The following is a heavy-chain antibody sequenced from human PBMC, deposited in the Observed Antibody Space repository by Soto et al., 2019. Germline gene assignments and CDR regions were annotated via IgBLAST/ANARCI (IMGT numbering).Heavy chain of an antibody. J-gene: IGHJ4*02. D-gene: IGHD1-26*01. CDR3: ARGPGGYNIDY. Sequence: QVQLVQSGAEVKKPGASVKVSCKASGYTFTGYYMHWVRQAPGQGLEWMGWINPNSGGTNDAQKFEGRVTMTRDTSISTAYMELRRLRSDDTAVYYCARGPGGYNIDYWGQGTLVPVSS. CDR2: INPNSGGT. V-gene: IGHV1-2*02. CDR1: GYTFTGYY.